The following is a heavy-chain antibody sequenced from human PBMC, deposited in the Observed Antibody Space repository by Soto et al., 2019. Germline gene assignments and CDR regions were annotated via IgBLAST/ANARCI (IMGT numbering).Heavy chain of an antibody. V-gene: IGHV3-13*01. CDR2: LGTAGDT. CDR1: GFTFSSYD. D-gene: IGHD2-15*01. J-gene: IGHJ3*02. CDR3: ARESGYCSGGSCYSHAFDI. Sequence: EVQLLESGGGLVQPGGSLRLSCAASGFTFSSYDMHWVRQATGKGLEWVSALGTAGDTYYPGSVKGRFTISREKAKNSLYLQMNSLGAGDTAVYYCARESGYCSGGSCYSHAFDIWGQGTMVTVSS.